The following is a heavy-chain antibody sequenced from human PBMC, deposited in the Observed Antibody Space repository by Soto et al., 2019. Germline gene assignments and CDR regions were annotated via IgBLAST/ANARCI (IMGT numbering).Heavy chain of an antibody. CDR1: GYTFTSYD. CDR2: MNPNSGNT. D-gene: IGHD3-3*01. J-gene: IGHJ5*02. Sequence: ASVKVSCKASGYTFTSYDINWVRQATGQGLEWMGWMNPNSGNTGYAQKFQGRVTMTRNTSISTAYMELSSLRSEDTAVYYCARLRTYYDFWSGYYLNWFDPWGQGTLVTVSS. CDR3: ARLRTYYDFWSGYYLNWFDP. V-gene: IGHV1-8*01.